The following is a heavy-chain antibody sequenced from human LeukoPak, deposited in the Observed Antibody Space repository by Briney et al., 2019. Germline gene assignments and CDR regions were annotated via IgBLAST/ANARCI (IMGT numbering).Heavy chain of an antibody. J-gene: IGHJ4*02. D-gene: IGHD3-9*01. Sequence: GGSLRLSCAASGFTLSTYWMNWVRQAPGKGLEWVATIKQDGSEKYYVDSVKGRFTISRDTSKNTLYLQMNSLRAEDTAVYYCARVADDILTGHAFDYWGQGTLVTVSS. CDR2: IKQDGSEK. CDR1: GFTLSTYW. CDR3: ARVADDILTGHAFDY. V-gene: IGHV3-7*04.